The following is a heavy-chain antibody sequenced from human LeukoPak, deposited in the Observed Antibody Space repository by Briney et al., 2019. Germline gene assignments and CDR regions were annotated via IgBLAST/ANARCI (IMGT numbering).Heavy chain of an antibody. CDR1: GFTFSSYA. V-gene: IGHV3-23*01. CDR3: AKRLIQLWFYDY. J-gene: IGHJ4*02. Sequence: PGGSLRLSCAASGFTFSSYAMSWVRQAPGKGLEWVSGISGSTGSTYYADSVKGRFTISRDNSKNTLYLQMNSLRAEDTAVYYCAKRLIQLWFYDYWGQGTLVTVSS. CDR2: ISGSTGST. D-gene: IGHD5-18*01.